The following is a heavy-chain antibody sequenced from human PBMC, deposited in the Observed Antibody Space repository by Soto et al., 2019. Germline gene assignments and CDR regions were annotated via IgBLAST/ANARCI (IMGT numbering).Heavy chain of an antibody. Sequence: EVQLVESGGGLVQPGRSLRLSCAASGFTFHDYAMHWVRQAPGKGLEWVSGINWNSGSIGYAESVKGRFTISRDNAKHSLYLQMNSLGAEDTALYYCAKSSAWYYFDYWGQGTLVTVSS. CDR1: GFTFHDYA. CDR3: AKSSAWYYFDY. V-gene: IGHV3-9*01. D-gene: IGHD6-19*01. CDR2: INWNSGSI. J-gene: IGHJ4*02.